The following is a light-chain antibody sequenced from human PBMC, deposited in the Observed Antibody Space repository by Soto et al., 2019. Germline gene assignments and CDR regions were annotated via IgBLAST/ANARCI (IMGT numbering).Light chain of an antibody. V-gene: IGLV1-40*01. CDR2: GAT. Sequence: QSVLTQPPSVSGAPGQRVTISCTGSSSNIGAGYDVHWYQQHPGTAPRLLFYGATHRPSGVPERFSGSRSGSSASLTITGLQTEDESFYHCQSFDSGLSGALFGGGTKVTVL. CDR3: QSFDSGLSGAL. CDR1: SSNIGAGYD. J-gene: IGLJ2*01.